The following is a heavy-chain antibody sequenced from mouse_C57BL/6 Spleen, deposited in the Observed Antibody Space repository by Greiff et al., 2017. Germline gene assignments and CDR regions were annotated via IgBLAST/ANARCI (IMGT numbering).Heavy chain of an antibody. J-gene: IGHJ4*01. CDR3: ARVGLYDGYYGYAMDY. CDR1: GYTFTSYW. CDR2: IDPSDSNT. V-gene: IGHV1-50*01. Sequence: QVQLQQPGAELVKPGASVKLSCKASGYTFTSYWMQWVKQRPGQGLEWIGEIDPSDSNTNYNQKFKGKATLTVDTSSSTAYMQLSSLTSEDSAVYYCARVGLYDGYYGYAMDYWGQGTSVTVSS. D-gene: IGHD2-3*01.